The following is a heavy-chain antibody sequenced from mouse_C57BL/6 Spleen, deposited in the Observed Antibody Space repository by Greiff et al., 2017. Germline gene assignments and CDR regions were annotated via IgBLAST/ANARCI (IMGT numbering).Heavy chain of an antibody. CDR1: GYAFSSSW. Sequence: VQLQQSGPELVKPGASVKISCKASGYAFSSSWMNWVKQRPGKGLEWIGRIYPGDGDTNYNGKFKGKATLTADKSSSTAYMQLSSLTSEDSAVYFCARTAQATFYYFGYWGQGTTLTVSS. J-gene: IGHJ2*01. CDR2: IYPGDGDT. CDR3: ARTAQATFYYFGY. V-gene: IGHV1-82*01. D-gene: IGHD3-2*02.